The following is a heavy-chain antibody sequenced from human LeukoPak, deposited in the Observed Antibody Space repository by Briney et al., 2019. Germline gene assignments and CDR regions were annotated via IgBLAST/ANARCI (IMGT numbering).Heavy chain of an antibody. CDR2: IYYSGST. J-gene: IGHJ4*02. CDR1: GGSISSYY. Sequence: SETLSLTCTVSGGSISSYYWSWIRQPPGKGLEWIGYIYYSGSTNYNPSLTSRVTISVDTSKNQFSLKLSSVTAADTAVYYCARSFWDFWSGYYRGFDYWGQGTLVTVSS. V-gene: IGHV4-59*01. CDR3: ARSFWDFWSGYYRGFDY. D-gene: IGHD3-3*01.